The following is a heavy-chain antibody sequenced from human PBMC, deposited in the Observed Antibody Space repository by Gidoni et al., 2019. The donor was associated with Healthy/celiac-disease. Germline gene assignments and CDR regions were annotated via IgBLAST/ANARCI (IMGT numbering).Heavy chain of an antibody. CDR2: ISGSGGST. CDR3: AKDHGGSYYVEYFQH. Sequence: EVQLLESGGGLVQPGGSLRLSFPASAFPFSSYAMSWVRQAPGKGLEWVSAISGSGGSTYYADSVKGRFTISRDNSKNTLYLQMNSLRAEDTAVYYCAKDHGGSYYVEYFQHWGQGTLVTVSS. D-gene: IGHD1-26*01. J-gene: IGHJ1*01. CDR1: AFPFSSYA. V-gene: IGHV3-23*01.